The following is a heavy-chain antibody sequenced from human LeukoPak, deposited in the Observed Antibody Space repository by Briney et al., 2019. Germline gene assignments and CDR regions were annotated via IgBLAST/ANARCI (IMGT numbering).Heavy chain of an antibody. V-gene: IGHV4-59*12. J-gene: IGHJ4*02. D-gene: IGHD2-15*01. CDR1: GGSISSYY. CDR3: ARGYCSSGTCPSFDY. Sequence: SETLSLTCTVSGGSISSYYWSWIRQPPGKGLEWIGYIYYSGSTNYNPSLKSRVTISVDRSKNQFSLELNSVTAADTAVYYCARGYCSSGTCPSFDYWGQGTLVTVSS. CDR2: IYYSGST.